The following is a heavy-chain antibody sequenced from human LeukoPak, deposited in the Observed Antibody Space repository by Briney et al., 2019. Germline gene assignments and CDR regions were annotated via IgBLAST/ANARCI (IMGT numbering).Heavy chain of an antibody. J-gene: IGHJ4*02. CDR2: INGSGGAT. Sequence: GGSLRLSCAASGFTFNTYGMSWVRQAPGKGLEWVSDINGSGGATYYADSVKGRFTISRDDPHNTLYLQMNSLRAEDTAVYFCARGGVDYYGSGTYYLMYYFDYWGQGALVTVSS. CDR1: GFTFNTYG. CDR3: ARGGVDYYGSGTYYLMYYFDY. D-gene: IGHD3-10*01. V-gene: IGHV3-23*01.